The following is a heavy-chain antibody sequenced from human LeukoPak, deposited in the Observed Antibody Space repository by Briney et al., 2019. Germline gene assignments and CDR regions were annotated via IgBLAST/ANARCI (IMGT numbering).Heavy chain of an antibody. Sequence: ASVKVSYKVSGYTFTDYYMHWVQQAPGKGLEWMGLVDPEDGETIYAEKFQGRVTITADTSTDTAYMELSSLRSEDTAVYYCATQGYDSSGTGGPGAFDIWGQGTMVTVSS. CDR2: VDPEDGET. CDR1: GYTFTDYY. CDR3: ATQGYDSSGTGGPGAFDI. J-gene: IGHJ3*02. D-gene: IGHD3-22*01. V-gene: IGHV1-69-2*01.